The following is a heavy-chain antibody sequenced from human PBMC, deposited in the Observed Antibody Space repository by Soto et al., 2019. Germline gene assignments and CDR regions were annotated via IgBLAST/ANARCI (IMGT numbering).Heavy chain of an antibody. CDR3: ARDTPHAYYDFWSGYQKGHYYGMDV. V-gene: IGHV1-18*01. CDR1: GYTFTSYG. Sequence: GASVKVSCKASGYTFTSYGISWVRQAPGQGLEWMGWISAYNGNTNYAQKLQGRVTMTTDTSTSTAYMELRSLRSDDTAVYYCARDTPHAYYDFWSGYQKGHYYGMDVWGQGTKVTVSS. D-gene: IGHD3-3*01. J-gene: IGHJ6*02. CDR2: ISAYNGNT.